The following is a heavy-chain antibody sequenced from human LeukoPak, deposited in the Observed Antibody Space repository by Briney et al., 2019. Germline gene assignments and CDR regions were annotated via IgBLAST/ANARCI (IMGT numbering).Heavy chain of an antibody. CDR1: GGSITSYY. V-gene: IGHV4-59*01. CDR3: AKERGMTTSNYFDY. D-gene: IGHD4-17*01. Sequence: KPSETLSLTCTVSGGSITSYYWSWIRQPPGKGLEWIGYIYSSGSTYYNPSLKSRVAMSLDMSKNQLSLHLSSVTAADTAMYYCAKERGMTTSNYFDYWGQGTPVTVSS. J-gene: IGHJ4*02. CDR2: IYSSGST.